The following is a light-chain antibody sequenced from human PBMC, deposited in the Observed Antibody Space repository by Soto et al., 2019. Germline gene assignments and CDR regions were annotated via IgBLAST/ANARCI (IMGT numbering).Light chain of an antibody. CDR2: AAS. V-gene: IGKV1-39*01. CDR1: QSISSY. Sequence: DIQMTQSPSSLSASVGDRVTITCRASQSISSYLNCYQQKPAKDPKLLIYAASSLQSGVPSRFSGSGSGTDFSLTISSLQPEEFATYYCQQRYSTPYTFGQGTKLEIK. CDR3: QQRYSTPYT. J-gene: IGKJ2*01.